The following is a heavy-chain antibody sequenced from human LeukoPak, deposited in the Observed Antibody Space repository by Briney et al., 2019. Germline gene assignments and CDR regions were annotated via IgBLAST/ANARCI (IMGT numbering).Heavy chain of an antibody. V-gene: IGHV3-7*01. D-gene: IGHD3-10*01. Sequence: GGSLRLSCAASGFTFSSYWMSWVLQAPGKGLEWVANIKQDGSEKYYVDSVKGRFTISRDNAKNSLYLQMNSLRAEDTAVYYCASFLLLWFGELDRTDAFDIWGQGTMVTVSS. J-gene: IGHJ3*02. CDR3: ASFLLLWFGELDRTDAFDI. CDR2: IKQDGSEK. CDR1: GFTFSSYW.